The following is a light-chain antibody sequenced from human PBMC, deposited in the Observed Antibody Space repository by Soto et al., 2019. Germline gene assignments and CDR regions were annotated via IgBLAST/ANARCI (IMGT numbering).Light chain of an antibody. J-gene: IGKJ1*01. CDR3: QQYGSSPWT. Sequence: EIVLTQSPGTLSLSPGERATLSCRASQSVSSSYLAWYQQKPGQAPRLLIYGASSRATGIPDRFSGSGSGTDFTLTISRLEPEDFAVCYCQQYGSSPWTFG. CDR2: GAS. V-gene: IGKV3-20*01. CDR1: QSVSSSY.